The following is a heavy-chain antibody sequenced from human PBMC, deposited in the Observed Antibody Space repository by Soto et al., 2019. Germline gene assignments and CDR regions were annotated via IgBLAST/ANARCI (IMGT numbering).Heavy chain of an antibody. D-gene: IGHD3-22*01. V-gene: IGHV1-3*01. CDR2: INAGNGDI. J-gene: IGHJ1*01. Sequence: ASVKVSCKASGYTLSNYAMHWVRQAPGQRLEWMGWINAGNGDIKYSQKFQGRVSITRDTSANTAYMDLSSLRFEDTAVYYCARDTYYDSSGYLLPYSTKYFQHWGQGTLVTVSS. CDR3: ARDTYYDSSGYLLPYSTKYFQH. CDR1: GYTLSNYA.